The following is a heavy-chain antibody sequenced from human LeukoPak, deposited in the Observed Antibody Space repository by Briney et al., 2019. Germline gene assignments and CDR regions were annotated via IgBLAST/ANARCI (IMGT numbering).Heavy chain of an antibody. CDR2: IYYSGST. V-gene: IGHV4-59*01. CDR1: GGSISSYY. Sequence: SETLSLTCTVSGGSISSYYWSWIRQAPGKGLEWIGYIYYSGSTNYNPSLKSRVTISVDTSKNQFSLKLSSVTAADTAVYYCARVPHYYDSSGYYYDYYYYMDVWGKGTTVTVSS. CDR3: ARVPHYYDSSGYYYDYYYYMDV. D-gene: IGHD3-22*01. J-gene: IGHJ6*03.